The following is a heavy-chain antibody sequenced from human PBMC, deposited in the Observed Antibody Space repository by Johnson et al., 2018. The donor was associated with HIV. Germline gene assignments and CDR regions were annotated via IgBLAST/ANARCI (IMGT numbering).Heavy chain of an antibody. CDR1: GSNFDDYG. CDR2: INNDGSST. Sequence: EVQLVESGGGVARPGGSLRLSCAASGSNFDDYGMSWVRQAPGKGLVWVSRINNDGSSTTYADSVKGRFTIYRDNSKNTLYLQMNSLRAEDTAVYYCARDRGDMVRGGAAFDIWGQGTMVTVSS. V-gene: IGHV3-20*04. J-gene: IGHJ3*02. CDR3: ARDRGDMVRGGAAFDI. D-gene: IGHD3-10*01.